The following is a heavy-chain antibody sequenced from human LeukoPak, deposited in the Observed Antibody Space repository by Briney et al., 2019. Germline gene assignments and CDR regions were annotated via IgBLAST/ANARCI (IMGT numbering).Heavy chain of an antibody. J-gene: IGHJ4*02. CDR1: SGSFSGYY. D-gene: IGHD3-16*01. V-gene: IGHV4-34*01. CDR2: INHSGST. CDR3: ARGRLGSGYFDY. Sequence: SETLSLTCAVYSGSFSGYYWSWIRQPPGKGLEWIGEINHSGSTNYNPSLKSRVTISVDTSKNQFSLKLSSVTAADTAVYYCARGRLGSGYFDYWGQGTLVTVSS.